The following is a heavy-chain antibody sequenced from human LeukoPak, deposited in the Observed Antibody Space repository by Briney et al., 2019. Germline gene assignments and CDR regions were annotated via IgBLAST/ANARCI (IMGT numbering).Heavy chain of an antibody. V-gene: IGHV3-33*01. Sequence: GGSLRLSCAASGFTFSSYGMHWVRQAPGKGPEWVAVIWYDGSNKYYADSVKGRFTISRDNSENTLYLQMNSLRAEDTAVYYCARDLVATITYYGMDVWGQGTTVTVSS. CDR3: ARDLVATITYYGMDV. J-gene: IGHJ6*02. CDR2: IWYDGSNK. D-gene: IGHD5-12*01. CDR1: GFTFSSYG.